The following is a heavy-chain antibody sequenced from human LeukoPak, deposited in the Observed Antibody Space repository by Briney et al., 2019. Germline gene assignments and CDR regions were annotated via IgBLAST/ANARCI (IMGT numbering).Heavy chain of an antibody. CDR1: GYTFTGYY. CDR2: ISAYNGNT. J-gene: IGHJ4*02. D-gene: IGHD1-26*01. V-gene: IGHV1-18*04. CDR3: ARVASYSGSYYYFDY. Sequence: ASVKVSCKASGYTFTGYYMHWVRQAPGQGLEWMGWISAYNGNTNYAQKLQGRVTMTTDTSTSTAYMELRSLRSDDTAVYYCARVASYSGSYYYFDYWGQGTLVTVSS.